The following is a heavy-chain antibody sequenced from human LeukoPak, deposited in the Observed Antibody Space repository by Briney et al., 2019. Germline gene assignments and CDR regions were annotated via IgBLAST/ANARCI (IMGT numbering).Heavy chain of an antibody. CDR2: ISAYNGNT. Sequence: ASVKVSCKASGYTFTSYGISWVRQAPGRGLEWMGWISAYNGNTNYAQKLQGRVTMTTDTSTSTAYMELRSLRSDDTAVYYCARWGRFGELLRGYFDYWGQGTLVTVSS. V-gene: IGHV1-18*01. J-gene: IGHJ4*02. CDR3: ARWGRFGELLRGYFDY. D-gene: IGHD3-10*01. CDR1: GYTFTSYG.